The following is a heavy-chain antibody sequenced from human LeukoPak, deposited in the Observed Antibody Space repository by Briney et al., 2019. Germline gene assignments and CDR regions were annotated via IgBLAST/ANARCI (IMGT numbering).Heavy chain of an antibody. V-gene: IGHV3-30*04. CDR2: ISYDGSNK. CDR1: GFTFSSYA. Sequence: GRSLRLSCAASGFTFSSYAMHWVRQAPGKGLEWVAVISYDGSNKYYADSVKGRFTISRDNSKNTLYLQMNSLRAEDTAVYYCARAEWAAAALDYWGQGTLVTVSS. J-gene: IGHJ4*02. CDR3: ARAEWAAAALDY. D-gene: IGHD6-13*01.